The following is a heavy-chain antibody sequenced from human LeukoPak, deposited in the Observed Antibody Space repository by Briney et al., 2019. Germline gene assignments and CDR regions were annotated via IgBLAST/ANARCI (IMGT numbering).Heavy chain of an antibody. CDR1: GGSISSSNW. CDR2: IYTSGST. V-gene: IGHV4-4*07. Sequence: SETLSLTCVVSGGSISSSNWWSWVRQPAGKGLEWIGRIYTSGSTNYNPSLKSRVTMSVDTSKNQFSLKLTSVTAADTAVYYCARVTYSSSSMSLDAFDIWGQGTMVTVSS. J-gene: IGHJ3*02. D-gene: IGHD6-6*01. CDR3: ARVTYSSSSMSLDAFDI.